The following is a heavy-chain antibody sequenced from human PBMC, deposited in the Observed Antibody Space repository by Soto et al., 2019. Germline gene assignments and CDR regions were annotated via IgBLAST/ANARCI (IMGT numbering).Heavy chain of an antibody. CDR1: GSTFSNYG. Sequence: EVQLLESGGGLVQPAGSLRVSCAASGSTFSNYGMSWFRQAPRKRLGWVSSISVCNTFYAGSVKGRFTISRDNSKNTLYLQMNSLAAENTAVFYCAKAPSSTCNSGACALRSWGQGTLVTVSS. CDR3: AKAPSSTCNSGACALRS. D-gene: IGHD2-21*02. V-gene: IGHV3-23*01. CDR2: ISVCNT. J-gene: IGHJ5*02.